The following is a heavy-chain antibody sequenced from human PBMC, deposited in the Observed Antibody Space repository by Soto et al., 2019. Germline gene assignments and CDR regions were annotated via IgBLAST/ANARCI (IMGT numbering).Heavy chain of an antibody. V-gene: IGHV4-34*01. CDR2: INHSGST. Sequence: QVQLQQWGAGLLKPSETLSLTCAVYGGSFSGYYWSWIRQPPGKGLEWIGEINHSGSTNYNPSLKSRVTISVDTYKNQFSMKLSCVAAADTAVHYCARGIVVVVAATVRWFDRWGQGTLVTASS. CDR1: GGSFSGYY. J-gene: IGHJ5*02. CDR3: ARGIVVVVAATVRWFDR. D-gene: IGHD2-15*01.